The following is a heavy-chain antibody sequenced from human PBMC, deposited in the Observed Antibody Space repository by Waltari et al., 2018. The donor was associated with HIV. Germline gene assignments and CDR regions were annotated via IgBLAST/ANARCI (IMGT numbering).Heavy chain of an antibody. J-gene: IGHJ6*02. D-gene: IGHD4-4*01. CDR2: MRYDGTNK. CDR3: AKEGATLTTSAYFYYYGMDV. V-gene: IGHV3-30*02. CDR1: GFTFTGYD. Sequence: QVQLVESGGGVVQPGGSLRLSCAAPGFTFTGYDIHWVRQAPGKGLEWVAFMRYDGTNKYYADSVKGRFTISRDNSKNSLYLQMNSLRAEDTALYYCAKEGATLTTSAYFYYYGMDVWGQGTTVTVSS.